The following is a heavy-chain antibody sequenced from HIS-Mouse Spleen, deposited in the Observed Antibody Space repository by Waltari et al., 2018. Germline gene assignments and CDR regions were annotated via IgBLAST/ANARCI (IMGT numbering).Heavy chain of an antibody. CDR2: IYSGGST. J-gene: IGHJ4*02. CDR3: ARHYYYGSGSYYFDY. V-gene: IGHV3-53*02. CDR1: GFTVSSKY. D-gene: IGHD3-10*01. Sequence: EVQLVETGGGLIQPGGSLRLSCGASGFTVSSKYMSWARPAPGKGPEWVSVIYSGGSTYYADSVKGRFTISRDNSKNTLYLQMNSLRAEDTAVYYCARHYYYGSGSYYFDYWGQGTLVTVSS.